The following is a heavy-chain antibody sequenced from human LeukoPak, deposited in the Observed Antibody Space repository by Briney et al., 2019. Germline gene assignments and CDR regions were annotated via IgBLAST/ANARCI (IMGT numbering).Heavy chain of an antibody. CDR2: INHSGST. V-gene: IGHV4-34*01. Sequence: PSETLSLTCTVSGGSISSYNWSWIRQPPGKGLEWIGEINHSGSTNYNPSLKSRVTISVDTSKNQFSLKLSSVTAADTAVYYCARKEAYYYDSSSLHHHYYYYMDVWGKGTTVTISS. CDR3: ARKEAYYYDSSSLHHHYYYYMDV. D-gene: IGHD3-22*01. J-gene: IGHJ6*03. CDR1: GGSISSYN.